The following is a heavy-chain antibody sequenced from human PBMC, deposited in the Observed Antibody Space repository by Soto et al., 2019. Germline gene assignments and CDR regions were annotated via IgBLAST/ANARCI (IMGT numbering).Heavy chain of an antibody. Sequence: EVQLVESGGGLVQPGGSLRLSCAASGFTFSSYSMNWVRQAPGKGLEWVSYISSSSSTICYADTVKGRFTISRDDAKNALYLQKTSLTDEDTSVYYSARNLAQSSGWNVLNSFDPWGQGILLTVTS. V-gene: IGHV3-48*02. CDR1: GFTFSSYS. CDR3: ARNLAQSSGWNVLNSFDP. J-gene: IGHJ5*02. CDR2: ISSSSSTI. D-gene: IGHD6-19*01.